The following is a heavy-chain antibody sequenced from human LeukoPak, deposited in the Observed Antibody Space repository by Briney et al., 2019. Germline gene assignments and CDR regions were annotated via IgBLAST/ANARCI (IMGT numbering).Heavy chain of an antibody. J-gene: IGHJ4*02. CDR2: ISGDGGST. D-gene: IGHD3-9*01. V-gene: IGHV3-43*02. Sequence: PGGSLRLSCAASGFTFDDYAMHRVRQAPGKGLEWVSLISGDGGSTYYADSVEGRFTISRDNSKNSLYLQMNSLRTEDTALYYCAKPPFDGDYFDYWGQGTLVTVSS. CDR1: GFTFDDYA. CDR3: AKPPFDGDYFDY.